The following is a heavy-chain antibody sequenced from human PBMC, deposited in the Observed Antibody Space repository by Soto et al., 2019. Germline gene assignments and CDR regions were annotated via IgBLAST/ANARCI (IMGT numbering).Heavy chain of an antibody. J-gene: IGHJ4*02. CDR2: ISGYNGNT. CDR1: GYTFTTYG. Sequence: QVHLVQSGAEVKKPGASVKVSCKASGYTFTTYGITWVRQAPGQGLEWMGWISGYNGNTNYAQKLQGRVTMSTDTSRSTGYMELRILRSDDTAVYYCAIPLPGSYDDRGQGTLVTVSS. V-gene: IGHV1-18*01. CDR3: AIPLPGSYDD. D-gene: IGHD1-26*01.